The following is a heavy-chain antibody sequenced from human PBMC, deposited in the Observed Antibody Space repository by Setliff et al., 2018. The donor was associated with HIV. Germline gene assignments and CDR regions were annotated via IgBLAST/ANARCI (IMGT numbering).Heavy chain of an antibody. CDR1: GDSISSNY. J-gene: IGHJ4*02. Sequence: PSETLSLTCTVSGDSISSNYWTWIRQPPGKGLEYIGYVYYTGSTNYNPSLRNRVTISIDTSKNQFSLKLRSVTAADTAVYYCARGNRVFDYWGQGNLVTVSS. CDR2: VYYTGST. CDR3: ARGNRVFDY. V-gene: IGHV4-59*01. D-gene: IGHD3-3*01.